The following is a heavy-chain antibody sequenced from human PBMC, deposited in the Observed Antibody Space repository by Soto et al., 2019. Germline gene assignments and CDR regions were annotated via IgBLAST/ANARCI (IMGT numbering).Heavy chain of an antibody. V-gene: IGHV3-74*01. CDR3: ARDAYYDMGV. J-gene: IGHJ6*02. Sequence: EVQLVESGGGLVQPGGSLRLSCAASGFTFSTYWMHWVRQAPGKGLVWVSRINSDGSTTNYTDSVKGRFTISRDNAKNTLYLQMNSLRAEDTAVYYCARDAYYDMGVWGQGTTVTVSS. CDR1: GFTFSTYW. CDR2: INSDGSTT.